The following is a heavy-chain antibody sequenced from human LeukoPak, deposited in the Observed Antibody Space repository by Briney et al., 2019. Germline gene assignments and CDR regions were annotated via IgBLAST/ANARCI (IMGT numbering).Heavy chain of an antibody. CDR1: GITFSSYG. V-gene: IGHV3-23*01. CDR3: AKNADRGAYCRGGSCYPYYYYYMDV. D-gene: IGHD2-15*01. Sequence: DPGGSLRLSCAASGITFSSYGMSWVRQVPGKGLEWVSSISHTGGSPYYADSVKGRFTVSRDNSKNTLYLQMNSLTVEDTAIYYCAKNADRGAYCRGGSCYPYYYYYMDVWGTGTTVTISS. J-gene: IGHJ6*03. CDR2: ISHTGGSP.